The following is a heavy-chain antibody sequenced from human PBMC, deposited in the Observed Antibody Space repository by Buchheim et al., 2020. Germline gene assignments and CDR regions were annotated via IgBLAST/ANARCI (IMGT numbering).Heavy chain of an antibody. Sequence: QVQLVESGGGVVQPGRSLRLSCTASGFTFGTYSIHWVRQTPGKGLEWVAVISDNGNTKFYSGSVKGRFTIPRDNSKNMLFLQMNSLTTDDAAVYFCARELGFKGSLDIWG. CDR3: ARELGFKGSLDI. CDR2: ISDNGNTK. J-gene: IGHJ3*02. V-gene: IGHV3-30*04. D-gene: IGHD2-2*03. CDR1: GFTFGTYS.